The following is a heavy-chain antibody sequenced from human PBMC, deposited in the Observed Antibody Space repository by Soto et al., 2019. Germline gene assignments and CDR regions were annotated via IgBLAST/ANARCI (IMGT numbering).Heavy chain of an antibody. CDR3: ARDRRGSSWPRVDY. J-gene: IGHJ4*02. CDR1: GGSLSPYY. V-gene: IGHV4-59*01. D-gene: IGHD6-13*01. Sequence: QVQLQESGPGLVKPSETLSLTCIVSGGSLSPYYWSWIRQSPGKGLEWVGSIYYTGTTDYNPSLKSRVTSSIATSANKVSLEMTSVTAADTAVYYCARDRRGSSWPRVDYWGQGKLVTVSS. CDR2: IYYTGTT.